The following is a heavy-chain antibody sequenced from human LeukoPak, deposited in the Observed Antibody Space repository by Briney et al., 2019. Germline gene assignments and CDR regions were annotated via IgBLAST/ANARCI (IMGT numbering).Heavy chain of an antibody. D-gene: IGHD5-18*01. V-gene: IGHV3-30*04. CDR1: GFTFSSYA. J-gene: IGHJ4*02. CDR3: ARDEYSYGYRYYFDY. CDR2: ISYDGSNK. Sequence: PGRSLRLSCAASGFTFSSYAMHWVRQAPGKGLEWVAVISYDGSNKYYVDSVKGRFTISRDNSKNTLYLQMNSLRAEDTAVYYCARDEYSYGYRYYFDYWGQGTLVTVSS.